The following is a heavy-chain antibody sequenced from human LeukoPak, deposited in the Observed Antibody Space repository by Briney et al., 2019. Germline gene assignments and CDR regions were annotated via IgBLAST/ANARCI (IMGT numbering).Heavy chain of an antibody. CDR3: ARVGYLGAYCGGDCYSPWYFDL. CDR2: IYYSGST. Sequence: SQTLSLTCTVSGGSISSGDYYWSWIRQPPGKGLEWIGYIYYSGSTYYNPSLESRVTISVDTSKNQFSLKLSSVTAADTAVYYCARVGYLGAYCGGDCYSPWYFDLWGRGTLVTVSS. V-gene: IGHV4-30-4*01. D-gene: IGHD2-21*02. J-gene: IGHJ2*01. CDR1: GGSISSGDYY.